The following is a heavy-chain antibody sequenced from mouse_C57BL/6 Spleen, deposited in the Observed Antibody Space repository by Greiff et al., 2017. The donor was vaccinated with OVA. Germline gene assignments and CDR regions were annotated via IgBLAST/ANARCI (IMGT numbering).Heavy chain of an antibody. CDR2: IYPGSGST. CDR3: ARMPYDYEGYFDY. V-gene: IGHV1-55*01. Sequence: VQLQQPGAELVKPGASVKMSCKASGYTFTSYWITWVKQRPGQGLEWIGDIYPGSGSTNYNEKFKSKATLTVDTSSSTAYMQLSSLTSEDSAVYYCARMPYDYEGYFDYWGQGTTLTVSS. D-gene: IGHD2-4*01. CDR1: GYTFTSYW. J-gene: IGHJ2*01.